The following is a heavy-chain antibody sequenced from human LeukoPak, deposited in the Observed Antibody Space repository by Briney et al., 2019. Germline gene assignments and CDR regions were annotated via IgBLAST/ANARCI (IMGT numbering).Heavy chain of an antibody. D-gene: IGHD3-22*01. CDR1: GGSISSYY. J-gene: IGHJ4*02. CDR3: ARVLRYYYDSSGYYPLFDY. Sequence: SETLSLTCTVSGGSISSYYWSWIRQPPGKGLEWIGYIYYSGSTNYNPSLKSRVTISVDTSKNQFSLKLSSVTAADTAVYYCARVLRYYYDSSGYYPLFDYWGQGTLVTVSS. V-gene: IGHV4-59*08. CDR2: IYYSGST.